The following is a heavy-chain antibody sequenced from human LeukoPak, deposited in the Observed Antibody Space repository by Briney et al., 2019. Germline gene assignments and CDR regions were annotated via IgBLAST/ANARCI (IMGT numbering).Heavy chain of an antibody. Sequence: NPGGSLRLSCAASGFSFSSYRMNWVRQAPGKGLEWVSYVSNSGDYIHYADSVKGRFTISRDNSKNSLYLQMNSLRAEDTAVYYCARGFLTGDAGFDPWGQGTLVTVSS. J-gene: IGHJ5*02. V-gene: IGHV3-21*06. CDR1: GFSFSSYR. CDR3: ARGFLTGDAGFDP. CDR2: VSNSGDYI. D-gene: IGHD7-27*01.